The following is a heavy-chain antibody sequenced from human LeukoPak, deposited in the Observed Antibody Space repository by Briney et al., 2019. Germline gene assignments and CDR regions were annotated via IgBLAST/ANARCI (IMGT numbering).Heavy chain of an antibody. V-gene: IGHV4-34*01. D-gene: IGHD2-2*01. CDR2: INHSGST. CDR3: ARCSRLEPGTAYYFDY. Sequence: SETLSLTCAVYGGSFSGYYWSWIRQPPGKGLEWIGEINHSGSTNYNPSLKSRVTISVDTSKNQFSLKLSSVTAADTAVYYCARCSRLEPGTAYYFDYWGQGTLVTVSS. J-gene: IGHJ4*02. CDR1: GGSFSGYY.